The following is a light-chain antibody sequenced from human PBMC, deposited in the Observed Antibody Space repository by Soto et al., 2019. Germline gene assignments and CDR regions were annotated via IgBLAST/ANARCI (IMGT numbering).Light chain of an antibody. CDR3: QKFNSPPYS. Sequence: DIQMTQSPSSLSASVGDRVTISCQSSQDITNFLIWYQQKPGKAPKLLNHDASNLESGLPSWFSGSGSGTDFFFTISSQPTEESAKYYCQKFNSPPYSFGQGTKLEIK. J-gene: IGKJ2*03. CDR1: QDITNF. CDR2: DAS. V-gene: IGKV1-33*01.